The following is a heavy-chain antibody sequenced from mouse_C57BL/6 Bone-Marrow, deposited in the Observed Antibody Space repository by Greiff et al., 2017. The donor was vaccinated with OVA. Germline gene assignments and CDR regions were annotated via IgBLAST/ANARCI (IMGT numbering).Heavy chain of an antibody. J-gene: IGHJ1*03. V-gene: IGHV3-8*01. Sequence: EVKLQESGPGLAKPSQTLSLPCSVTGYSITSDYWNWIRTFQGTKLEYMGYISYSGSTYYNPSPKSRLSITRDTSKNQYYLQLNSVTTEDTATYYCGRCDYYGSSSYFDVWGTGTTVTVSS. D-gene: IGHD1-1*01. CDR2: ISYSGST. CDR3: GRCDYYGSSSYFDV. CDR1: GYSITSDY.